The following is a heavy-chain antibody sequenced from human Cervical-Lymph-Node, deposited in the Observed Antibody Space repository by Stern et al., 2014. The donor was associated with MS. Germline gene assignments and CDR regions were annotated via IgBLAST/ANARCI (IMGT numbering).Heavy chain of an antibody. CDR2: IYPGDSDT. CDR3: ARGIWSFDL. J-gene: IGHJ5*02. Sequence: EVQLVESGAEVKKPGESLAISCECSGYTFTTYWIGWVRQVPGKGLEWMGSIYPGDSDTPYNPPIEGQVPISAEKSSSTASLQWSSLKASDTAVYYCARGIWSFDLWGQGTLVTVSS. CDR1: GYTFTTYW. D-gene: IGHD2-15*01. V-gene: IGHV5-51*01.